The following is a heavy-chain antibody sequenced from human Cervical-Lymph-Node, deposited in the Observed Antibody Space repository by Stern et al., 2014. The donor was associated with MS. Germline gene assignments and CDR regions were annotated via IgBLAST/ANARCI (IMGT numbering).Heavy chain of an antibody. Sequence: VQLVESGAEVKKPGASVNVSCKASGYTFSSFAITWVRQAPGQGLEWMGTITVYNGNTNYAQRVQDRVAMTTDTSTNTAYMEVRTLRSADTAVYYCARGWGDTRHWGQGTLVTVSS. J-gene: IGHJ4*02. CDR3: ARGWGDTRH. V-gene: IGHV1-18*01. CDR2: ITVYNGNT. D-gene: IGHD3-16*01. CDR1: GYTFSSFA.